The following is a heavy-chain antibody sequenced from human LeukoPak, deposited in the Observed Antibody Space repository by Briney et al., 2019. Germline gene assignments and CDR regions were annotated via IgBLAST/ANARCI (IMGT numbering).Heavy chain of an antibody. CDR3: ARNIWFGESADAFDI. V-gene: IGHV1-2*02. CDR2: INPHSGGT. CDR1: GYTFTSYY. D-gene: IGHD3-10*01. Sequence: GASVKVSCTASGYTFTSYYMHWVRQAPGQGLEWMGWINPHSGGTNYAQKFQGRVTMTRDEYIRTAYMELSRLTSDDTAVYYCARNIWFGESADAFDIWGQGTMVTVSS. J-gene: IGHJ3*02.